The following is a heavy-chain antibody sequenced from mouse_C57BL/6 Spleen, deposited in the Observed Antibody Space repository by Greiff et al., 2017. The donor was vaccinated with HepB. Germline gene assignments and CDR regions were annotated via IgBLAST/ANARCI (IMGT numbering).Heavy chain of an antibody. CDR1: GYTFTRYW. J-gene: IGHJ3*01. V-gene: IGHV1-53*01. CDR2: INPSNGGT. Sequence: QVHVKQSGTELVKPGASVKLSCKASGYTFTRYWMHWVTQRPGQGLEWIGNINPSNGGTNYNEKFKSKATLTVDKSSSTAYMQLSSLTSEDSAVYYCERFGNVAYWGQGTLVTVSA. CDR3: ERFGNVAY. D-gene: IGHD2-1*01.